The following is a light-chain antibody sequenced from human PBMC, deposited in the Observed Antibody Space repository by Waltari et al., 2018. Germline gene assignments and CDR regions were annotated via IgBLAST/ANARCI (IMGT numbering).Light chain of an antibody. V-gene: IGLV1-47*01. CDR3: AAWDDSLSGRV. J-gene: IGLJ3*02. CDR2: RNN. CDR1: RSNIGRTY. Sequence: QSVLTQPPSASGTPGQRVTISCSGTRSNIGRTYLYWYQQLPGTAPKLRIYRNNQRPSGVPDRFSGSKSGTSASLAISGLRSEDEADYYCAAWDDSLSGRVFGGGTKVTVL.